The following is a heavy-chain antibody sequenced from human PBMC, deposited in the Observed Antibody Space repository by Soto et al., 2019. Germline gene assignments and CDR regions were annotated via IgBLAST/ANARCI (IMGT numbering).Heavy chain of an antibody. CDR2: IYYSGST. V-gene: IGHV4-59*01. D-gene: IGHD6-19*01. CDR1: YC. J-gene: IGHJ6*02. CDR3: ARTEGIAVAGHCYYGMDV. Sequence: YCCRCIRKTPGKGLEWIGYIYYSGSTNYNPSLKSRVTISVDTSKNQFSLKLSSVTAADTAVYYCARTEGIAVAGHCYYGMDVWGQETTVSVSS.